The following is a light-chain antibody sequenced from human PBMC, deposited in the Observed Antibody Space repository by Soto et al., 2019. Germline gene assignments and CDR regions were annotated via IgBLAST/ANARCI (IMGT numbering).Light chain of an antibody. CDR3: QHYDNCPPLCT. J-gene: IGKJ4*01. CDR1: EDINNN. Sequence: DIQMTQSPSSLSASVGDRVTITCQASEDINNNLNWYQKKPGEAPKLLIYAASNSQAGVPSRFSGSGSGTHYTFTISSLQPDDTATYYCQHYDNCPPLCTFGGGTKVEIK. CDR2: AAS. V-gene: IGKV1-33*01.